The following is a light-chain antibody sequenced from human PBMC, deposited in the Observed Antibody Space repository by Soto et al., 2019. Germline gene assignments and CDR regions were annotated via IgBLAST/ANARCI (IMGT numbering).Light chain of an antibody. CDR1: SGDIGSYNR. Sequence: QSVLTQPASVSGSPGQSITISCTGTSGDIGSYNRVSWYQQHPGKAPKLIIYEVTERPSGVSNRFSGSKSGNTASLTISGLQAEDEAEYYCSSYTNINTRAGVFGTGTKVTVL. V-gene: IGLV2-14*01. J-gene: IGLJ1*01. CDR2: EVT. CDR3: SSYTNINTRAGV.